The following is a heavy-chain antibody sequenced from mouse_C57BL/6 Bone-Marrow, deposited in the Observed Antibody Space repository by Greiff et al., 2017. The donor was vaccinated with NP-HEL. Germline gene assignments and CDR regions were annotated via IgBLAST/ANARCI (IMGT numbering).Heavy chain of an antibody. J-gene: IGHJ3*01. D-gene: IGHD1-1*01. Sequence: VQLQHSFGGRVEPSQSLSITCTVSGFSFTSYGVHWVRQSPGKGLEWLGVIGRGGSTDYNAAFMFRLSITKDNSKSQVFFKMSSLQADDAAISYCAKNRYYYDSSSIAYWGQGTLVTVSA. CDR2: IGRGGST. V-gene: IGHV2-5*01. CDR3: AKNRYYYDSSSIAY. CDR1: GFSFTSYG.